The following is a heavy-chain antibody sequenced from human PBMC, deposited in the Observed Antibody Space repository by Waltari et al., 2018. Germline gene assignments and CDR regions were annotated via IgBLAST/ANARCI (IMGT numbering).Heavy chain of an antibody. CDR1: GDSVSSHSAS. CDR2: TYYRSKWYN. V-gene: IGHV6-1*01. D-gene: IGHD6-19*01. CDR3: AREPGIAVAAPFDY. J-gene: IGHJ4*02. Sequence: QVQLQQSGPGLVTPSQTLSPTCDISGDSVSSHSASWTWLRQYPSRGLEWLGRTYYRSKWYNDYAVSVKSRITINPDTSKNQFSLQLNSVTPEDTAVYYCAREPGIAVAAPFDYWGQGTLVTVSS.